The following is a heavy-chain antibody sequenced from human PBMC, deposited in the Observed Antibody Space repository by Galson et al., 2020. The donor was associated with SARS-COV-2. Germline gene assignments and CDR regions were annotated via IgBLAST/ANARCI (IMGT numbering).Heavy chain of an antibody. Sequence: GGSLRLSCTVAGFTFGDFAMSWFRQAPGKGLEWVGFIRSRTYDGTTEYAASVKDRFTISRDDSKNVAYLQMNSLITEDTAVYYCARGGFPYYYYMDVLGKWTTVTVSS. CDR2: IRSRTYDGTT. CDR1: GFTFGDFA. J-gene: IGHJ6*03. V-gene: IGHV3-49*03. CDR3: ARGGFPYYYYMDV.